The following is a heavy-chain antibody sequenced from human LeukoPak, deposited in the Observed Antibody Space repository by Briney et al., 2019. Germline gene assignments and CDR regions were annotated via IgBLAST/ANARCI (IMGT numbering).Heavy chain of an antibody. D-gene: IGHD5-12*01. V-gene: IGHV4-39*07. CDR2: IYYSGSS. J-gene: IGHJ4*02. CDR1: GGTISSSSYY. CDR3: ARSAPSGYGYYFDY. Sequence: SETLSLTCTVSGGTISSSSYYWGWIRQPPGKGLEWIGSIYYSGSSYYNPSLKSRVTISVDTSKNQFSLKLSSVTAADTAVYYCARSAPSGYGYYFDYWGQGTQVTVSS.